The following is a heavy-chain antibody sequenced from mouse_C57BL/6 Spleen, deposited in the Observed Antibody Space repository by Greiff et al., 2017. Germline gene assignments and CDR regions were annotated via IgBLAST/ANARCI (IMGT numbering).Heavy chain of an antibody. CDR3: ARGGLGFPWFAY. CDR2: ISDGGSYT. CDR1: GFTFRSYA. V-gene: IGHV5-4*01. D-gene: IGHD4-1*01. J-gene: IGHJ3*01. Sequence: EVQRVASGGGLVKPGGSLKLSCAASGFTFRSYAMSWVRQTPQKRLEWVANISDGGSYTYYPDNVQGRFTISRDNAKNKLYLQMSQLKSEDTAMYYGARGGLGFPWFAYWGQGTLVTVSA.